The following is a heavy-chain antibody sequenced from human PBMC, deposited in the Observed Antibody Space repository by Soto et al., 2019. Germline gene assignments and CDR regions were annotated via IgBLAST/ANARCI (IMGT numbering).Heavy chain of an antibody. D-gene: IGHD3-10*01. CDR2: INHSGST. Sequence: SETLSLTCAVYGVSFSGYYWSWIRQPPGKGLEWIGEINHSGSTNYNPSLKSRVTISVDTSKNQFSLKLSSVTAADTAVYYCARVLWFGELYNYHYYGMDVWGQGTTVTVSS. J-gene: IGHJ6*02. V-gene: IGHV4-34*01. CDR1: GVSFSGYY. CDR3: ARVLWFGELYNYHYYGMDV.